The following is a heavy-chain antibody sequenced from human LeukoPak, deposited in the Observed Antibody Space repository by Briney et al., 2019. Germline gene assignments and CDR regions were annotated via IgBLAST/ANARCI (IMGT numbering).Heavy chain of an antibody. CDR2: ISYDGSNK. Sequence: GGSLRLSCAASGFTFSSYAMSWVRQAPGKGLEWVAVISYDGSNKYYADSVKGRFTISRDNSKNTLYLQMNSLRAEDTAVYYCAKEDSGSGSSLDAFDIWGQGTMVTVSS. CDR3: AKEDSGSGSSLDAFDI. V-gene: IGHV3-30*18. CDR1: GFTFSSYA. D-gene: IGHD3-10*01. J-gene: IGHJ3*02.